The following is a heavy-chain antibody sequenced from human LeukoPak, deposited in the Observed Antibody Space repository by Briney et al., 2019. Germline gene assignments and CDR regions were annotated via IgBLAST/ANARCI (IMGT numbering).Heavy chain of an antibody. V-gene: IGHV4-59*12. CDR3: ARRGPSVGPYYYGSGSYYRGPKNWFDP. J-gene: IGHJ5*02. Sequence: SETLSLTCTVSGGSISSYYWSWIRQPPGKGLEWIGYIYYSGYTNYNPSLRSRVTISVDTSKNQFSLKLSSVTAADTAVYYCARRGPSVGPYYYGSGSYYRGPKNWFDPWGQGTLVTVSS. CDR2: IYYSGYT. D-gene: IGHD3-10*01. CDR1: GGSISSYY.